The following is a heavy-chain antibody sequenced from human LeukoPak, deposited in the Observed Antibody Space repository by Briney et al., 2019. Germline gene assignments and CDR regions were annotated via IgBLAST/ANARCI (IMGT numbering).Heavy chain of an antibody. CDR3: ARDLGYCSSTSCYGWFDP. D-gene: IGHD2-2*03. J-gene: IGHJ5*02. V-gene: IGHV4-61*08. CDR2: IYYSGST. CDR1: GGSISSGDYY. Sequence: PSQTLSLTCTVSGGSISSGDYYWSWIRQPPGKGLEWIGYIYYSGSTNYNPSLKSRVTISVDTSKNQFSLKLSSVTAADTAVYYCARDLGYCSSTSCYGWFDPWGQGTLVTVSS.